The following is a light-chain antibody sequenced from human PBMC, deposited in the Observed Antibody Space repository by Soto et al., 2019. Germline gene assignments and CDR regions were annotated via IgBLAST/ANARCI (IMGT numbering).Light chain of an antibody. CDR2: AAS. CDR1: QGISNC. Sequence: DIQMTQSPSSPSASVGDRVTITCRASQGISNCLAWYQQKPGKVPKLLIYAASTLQSGVPSRFSGSGSGTDFTLTISSLQPEDVATYYCQKYNSAPPVTFGGGTKVEIK. CDR3: QKYNSAPPVT. J-gene: IGKJ4*01. V-gene: IGKV1-27*01.